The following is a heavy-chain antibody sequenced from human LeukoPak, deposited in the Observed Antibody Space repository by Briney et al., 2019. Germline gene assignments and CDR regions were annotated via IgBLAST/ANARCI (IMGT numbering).Heavy chain of an antibody. CDR1: GFTFSSYA. D-gene: IGHD3-10*01. CDR3: ARRYGSGSYYNVKEPQANWFDP. CDR2: ISYDGSNK. Sequence: GGSLRLSCAASGFTFSSYAMHWVRQAPGKGLEWVAVISYDGSNKYYADSVKGRFTISRDNSKNTLYLQMNSLRAEDTAVYYCARRYGSGSYYNVKEPQANWFDPWGQGTLVTVSS. V-gene: IGHV3-30*04. J-gene: IGHJ5*02.